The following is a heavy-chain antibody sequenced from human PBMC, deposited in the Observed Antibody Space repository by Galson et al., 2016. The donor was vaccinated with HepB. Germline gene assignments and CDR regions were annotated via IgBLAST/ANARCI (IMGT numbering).Heavy chain of an antibody. D-gene: IGHD1-14*01. CDR3: AKAPDSSYSYYYGMDV. V-gene: IGHV3-23*01. J-gene: IGHJ6*04. CDR1: GFTFNYYA. CDR2: ISGSGDAT. Sequence: RLSCAASGFTFNYYAMTWVRQAAGTGLEWVSAISGSGDATYYADSVKGRFTISRDSSKNTVYLEMNSLRAEDTAVYYCAKAPDSSYSYYYGMDVWGKGTTVTVSS.